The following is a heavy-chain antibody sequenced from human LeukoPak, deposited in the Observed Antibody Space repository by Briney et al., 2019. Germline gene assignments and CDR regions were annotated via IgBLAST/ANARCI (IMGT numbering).Heavy chain of an antibody. CDR2: INPNSGGT. CDR1: GYTFTGNY. J-gene: IGHJ6*02. D-gene: IGHD6-13*01. V-gene: IGHV1-2*02. CDR3: ARAQQLVPGLNYYYYGMDV. Sequence: GASVKVSCKASGYTFTGNYMHWVRQAPGQGLEWMGWINPNSGGTNYAQKFQGRVTMTRDTSISTAYMELSRLRSDDTAVYYCARAQQLVPGLNYYYYGMDVWGQGTTVTVSS.